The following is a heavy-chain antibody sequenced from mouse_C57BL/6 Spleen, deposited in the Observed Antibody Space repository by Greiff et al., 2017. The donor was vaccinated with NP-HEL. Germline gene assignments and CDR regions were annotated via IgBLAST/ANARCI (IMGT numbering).Heavy chain of an antibody. Sequence: EVQLQQSGPELVKPGASVKISCKASGYSFTGYYMNWVKQSPEKSLEWIGEINPSTGGTTYNQKFKAKATLTVDKSSSTAYMQLTSLTSEDSAVYYCARDYYGFYYYAMDYWGQGTSVTVSS. CDR1: GYSFTGYY. CDR2: INPSTGGT. CDR3: ARDYYGFYYYAMDY. J-gene: IGHJ4*01. D-gene: IGHD1-1*01. V-gene: IGHV1-42*01.